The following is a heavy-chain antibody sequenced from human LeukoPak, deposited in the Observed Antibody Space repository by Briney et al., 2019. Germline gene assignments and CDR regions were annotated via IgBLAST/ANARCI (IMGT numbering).Heavy chain of an antibody. CDR1: GGSISSYY. CDR2: IYYSGST. V-gene: IGHV4-59*01. CDR3: ARATTVVTPSSRRAFDI. Sequence: SETLSLTCTVSGGSISSYYRSWIRQPPGKGLEWIGYIYYSGSTNYNPSLKSRVTISVDTSKNQFSLKLSSVTAADTAVYYCARATTVVTPSSRRAFDIWGQGTMVTVSS. J-gene: IGHJ3*02. D-gene: IGHD4-23*01.